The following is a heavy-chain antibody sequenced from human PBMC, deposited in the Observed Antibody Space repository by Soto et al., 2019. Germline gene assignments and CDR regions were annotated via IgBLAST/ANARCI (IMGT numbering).Heavy chain of an antibody. CDR1: GFTFTSCA. V-gene: IGHV3-23*01. Sequence: GGSLRLSCAASGFTFTSCAMSWVRQAPGKGLEWVSAISGTAGNTHHADSVKGRFTISRDISKNTLYLQMNSLRAENTAVYYCAKGDWDYIAGHFDYWGQGTLVTVSS. J-gene: IGHJ4*02. CDR2: ISGTAGNT. D-gene: IGHD1-7*01. CDR3: AKGDWDYIAGHFDY.